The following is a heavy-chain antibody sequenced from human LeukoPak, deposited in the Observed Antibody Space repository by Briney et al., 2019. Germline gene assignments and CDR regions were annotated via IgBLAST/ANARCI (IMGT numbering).Heavy chain of an antibody. CDR2: ISGSGGST. Sequence: GGSLRLSCAASGFTFSSYAMSWVRQAPGKRLEWVSAISGSGGSTYYADSVKGRFTISRDNSKNTLYLQMSSLRAQDTAVYYCAKDRDYVWGSYRYAPPPLNWGQGTLVTVSS. D-gene: IGHD3-16*02. CDR1: GFTFSSYA. J-gene: IGHJ4*02. V-gene: IGHV3-23*01. CDR3: AKDRDYVWGSYRYAPPPLN.